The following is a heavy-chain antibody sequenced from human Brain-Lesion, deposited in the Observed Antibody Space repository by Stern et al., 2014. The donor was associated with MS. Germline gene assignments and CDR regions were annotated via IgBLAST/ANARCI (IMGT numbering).Heavy chain of an antibody. CDR1: GGSISSGGYY. J-gene: IGHJ6*02. CDR2: IFNSGST. V-gene: IGHV4-61*02. D-gene: IGHD2-2*01. CDR3: ARGRVVPGFQYYATDV. Sequence: QVQLQESGPGLVKPSQTLSLSCTVSGGSISSGGYYWSWIRQPAGKGLEWIGRIFNSGSTSYNPSLKSRVTLSIDTSKNQFSLRLNPMTAADTAVYYCARGRVVPGFQYYATDVWGQGTTVIVSS.